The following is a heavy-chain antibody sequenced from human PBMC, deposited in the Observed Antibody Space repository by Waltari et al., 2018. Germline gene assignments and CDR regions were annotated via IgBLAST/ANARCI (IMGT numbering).Heavy chain of an antibody. CDR2: IGRSGDIM. Sequence: EVQLVEAGGGLIQPGGSLRLSCAACGFNFSSYEVSWVRQAPGKGLEWVSYIGRSGDIMFFADSVRGRFTISRDNAKNSLYLQMNSLRVEDTAVYYCAREQFYNSGIQGSAFDYWGQGTLVTVSS. CDR3: AREQFYNSGIQGSAFDY. V-gene: IGHV3-48*03. CDR1: GFNFSSYE. J-gene: IGHJ4*02. D-gene: IGHD3-10*01.